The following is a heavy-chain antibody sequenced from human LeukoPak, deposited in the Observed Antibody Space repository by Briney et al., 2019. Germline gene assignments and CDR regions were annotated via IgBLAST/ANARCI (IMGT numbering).Heavy chain of an antibody. D-gene: IGHD3-9*01. CDR2: INHSESS. CDR3: ARDVGDYDILTGFDEYWYFDL. V-gene: IGHV4-34*01. J-gene: IGHJ2*01. CDR1: GGSFSGYY. Sequence: PSETLSLTCAVYGGSFSGYYWSWIRQPPGKGLEWIGEINHSESSNYNPSLKSRVTMSVDTSKNQFSLKLTSVTAADTAVYYCARDVGDYDILTGFDEYWYFDLWGRGTLVTVSS.